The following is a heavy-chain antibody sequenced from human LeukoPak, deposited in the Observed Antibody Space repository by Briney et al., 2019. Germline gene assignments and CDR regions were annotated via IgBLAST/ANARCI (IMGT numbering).Heavy chain of an antibody. J-gene: IGHJ5*02. CDR2: ISSSSSYI. D-gene: IGHD2-15*01. Sequence: AGGSLRLSCAASGFIFGDFAMDWVRQAPGKGLEWVSSISSSSSYIHYADSVKGRFTISRDNAKNSLYLQMNSLRAEDTAVYYCARGYCSGGSCRNNWFDPWGQGTLVTVSS. CDR3: ARGYCSGGSCRNNWFDP. CDR1: GFIFGDFA. V-gene: IGHV3-21*01.